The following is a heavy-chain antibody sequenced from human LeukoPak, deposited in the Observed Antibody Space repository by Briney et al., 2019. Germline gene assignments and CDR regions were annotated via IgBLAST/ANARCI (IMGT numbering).Heavy chain of an antibody. J-gene: IGHJ6*02. Sequence: GSSLRLSCVASGFTFSRSGMHWVRQAPGKGLERVAVVSNDGSNKHYADSVKGRFTISRDNSKNTLYLEMNSVRPEDTAVYYCAKGPGIAAAGPYYGMGVWGQGTTVTVSS. V-gene: IGHV3-30*18. CDR3: AKGPGIAAAGPYYGMGV. CDR2: VSNDGSNK. D-gene: IGHD6-13*01. CDR1: GFTFSRSG.